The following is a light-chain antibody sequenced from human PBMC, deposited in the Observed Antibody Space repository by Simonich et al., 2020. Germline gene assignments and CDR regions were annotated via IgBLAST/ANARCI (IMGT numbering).Light chain of an antibody. CDR3: QQYNSYSWT. V-gene: IGKV1-5*03. Sequence: DIQMTQSPSTLSASVGDRVTITCRASQRISSWLAWYQQKPGKAPKRLIYKASSLESGVPSRFSGSGSGPEFTLTISSLQPDDFATYYCQQYNSYSWTFGQGTKVEIK. J-gene: IGKJ1*01. CDR1: QRISSW. CDR2: KAS.